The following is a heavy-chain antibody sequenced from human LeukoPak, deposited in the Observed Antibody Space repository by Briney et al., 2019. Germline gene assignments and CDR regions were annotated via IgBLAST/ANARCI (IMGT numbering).Heavy chain of an antibody. Sequence: SETLSLTCTVSAGSISSSSYSWGWIRQPPGKGLEWIGSIYHRGPTYYNPSLKSRLTMSVDTSKNQFSLRLTSVTAADTAVYYCARDRVATIYTGDAFDIWGQGTTVTVSS. CDR1: AGSISSSSYS. J-gene: IGHJ3*02. CDR3: ARDRVATIYTGDAFDI. V-gene: IGHV4-39*07. D-gene: IGHD5-24*01. CDR2: IYHRGPT.